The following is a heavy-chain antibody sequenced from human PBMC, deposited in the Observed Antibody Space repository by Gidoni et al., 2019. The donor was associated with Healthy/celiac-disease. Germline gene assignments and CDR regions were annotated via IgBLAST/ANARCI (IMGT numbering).Heavy chain of an antibody. J-gene: IGHJ4*02. Sequence: QVQLVESGGGVVQPGRSLRLSCAASGFTFSSYGMHWVRQAPGKGLEWVAVISYDGSNKYYADSVKGRFTIFRDNSKNTLYLQMNSLRAEDTAVYYCAKGDGYLGYYFDYWGQGTLVTVSS. V-gene: IGHV3-30*18. CDR1: GFTFSSYG. CDR3: AKGDGYLGYYFDY. D-gene: IGHD5-12*01. CDR2: ISYDGSNK.